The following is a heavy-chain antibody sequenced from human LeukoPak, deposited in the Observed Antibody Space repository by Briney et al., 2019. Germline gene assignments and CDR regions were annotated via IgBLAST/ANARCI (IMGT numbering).Heavy chain of an antibody. D-gene: IGHD2-15*01. CDR2: IIPIFGTA. V-gene: IGHV1-69*05. CDR1: GGTFSSYA. J-gene: IGHJ5*02. CDR3: ASCGGRFLRNTNWFDP. Sequence: SVKVSCKASGGTFSSYAISWVRQAPGQGLEWMGGIIPIFGTANYAQKFQGRVTITTDKSTSTAYMEMSSLRSEDTAVYYCASCGGRFLRNTNWFDPWGQGTLVTVSS.